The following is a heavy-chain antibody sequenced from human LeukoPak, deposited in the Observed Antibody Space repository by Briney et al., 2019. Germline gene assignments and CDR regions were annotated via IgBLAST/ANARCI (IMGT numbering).Heavy chain of an antibody. J-gene: IGHJ6*04. Sequence: SETLSLTCAVYGGSFGGYYWSWIRQPPGKGLEWIGEINHSGSTNYNPSLKSRVTISVDTSKNQFSLKLSSVTAADTAVYYCVRWVRGVRAYYYGMDVWGKGTTVTVSS. CDR2: INHSGST. V-gene: IGHV4-34*01. CDR3: VRWVRGVRAYYYGMDV. D-gene: IGHD3-10*01. CDR1: GGSFGGYY.